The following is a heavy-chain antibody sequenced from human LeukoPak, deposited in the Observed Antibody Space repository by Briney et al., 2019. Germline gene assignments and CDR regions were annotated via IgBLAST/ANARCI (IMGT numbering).Heavy chain of an antibody. Sequence: SETLSLTCTVSGGSISSHYWSWIRQPAGKGLEWIGRIYTSGSTNYNPSLKSRVTISVDTSKNQFSLDLSSVTAADTAVYYCARQKCTSTSCLTKNAFDIWGQGTMVTVSS. D-gene: IGHD2-2*01. CDR1: GGSISSHY. J-gene: IGHJ3*02. V-gene: IGHV4-4*07. CDR3: ARQKCTSTSCLTKNAFDI. CDR2: IYTSGST.